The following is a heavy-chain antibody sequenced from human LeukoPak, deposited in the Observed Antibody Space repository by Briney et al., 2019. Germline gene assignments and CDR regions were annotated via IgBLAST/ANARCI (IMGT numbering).Heavy chain of an antibody. CDR1: GYSFTSYW. CDR3: ARTDYYGSGSPRDGMDV. V-gene: IGHV5-10-1*01. Sequence: GESLKISCKGSGYSFTSYWISWVRQMPGKGLEWMGRIVPSDSYTNYSPSFQGHVTISADKSISTAYLQWSSLKASDTAMYYCARTDYYGSGSPRDGMDVWGQGTTVTVSS. D-gene: IGHD3-10*01. CDR2: IVPSDSYT. J-gene: IGHJ6*02.